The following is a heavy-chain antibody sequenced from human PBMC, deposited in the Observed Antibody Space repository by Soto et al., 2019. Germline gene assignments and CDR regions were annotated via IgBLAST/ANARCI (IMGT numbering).Heavy chain of an antibody. Sequence: PGGSLRLSCAASGFTFSSYSMNWVRQAPGKGLEWVSYISSSSTIYYADSVKGRFTISRDNAKNSLYLQMNSLRAEDTAVYYCAKDTYYHDSSGYYVFDYWGQGTLVTVSS. CDR2: ISSSSTI. V-gene: IGHV3-48*01. CDR3: AKDTYYHDSSGYYVFDY. D-gene: IGHD3-22*01. CDR1: GFTFSSYS. J-gene: IGHJ4*02.